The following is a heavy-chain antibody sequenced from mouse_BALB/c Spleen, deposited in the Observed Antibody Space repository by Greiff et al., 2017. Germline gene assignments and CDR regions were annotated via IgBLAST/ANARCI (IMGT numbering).Heavy chain of an antibody. D-gene: IGHD1-1*01. CDR1: GFNIKDTY. CDR3: ADYYGSSYENFDV. Sequence: VQLQQSGAELVRSGASVKLSCTASGFNIKDTYMHWVKQRPEQGLEWIGRIDPANGNTKYDPKFQGKATITADTSSNTAYLQLSSLTSEDTAVYYCADYYGSSYENFDVWGAGTTVTVSS. V-gene: IGHV14-3*02. J-gene: IGHJ1*01. CDR2: IDPANGNT.